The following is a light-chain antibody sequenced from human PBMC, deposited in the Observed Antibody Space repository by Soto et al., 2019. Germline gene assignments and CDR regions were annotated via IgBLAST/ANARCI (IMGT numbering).Light chain of an antibody. CDR2: DAS. CDR1: QSVSSSY. V-gene: IGKV3D-20*02. CDR3: QVRSTWSPIT. Sequence: EIVLTQSPVTLSFAPCEKATPSCRSLQSVSSSYLAWYQHKPGQAPRLLIYDASARAPGIPGRFSGSGSGTVFTLSISSLEPEDFAIYYCQVRSTWSPITFGQGTRLEIK. J-gene: IGKJ5*01.